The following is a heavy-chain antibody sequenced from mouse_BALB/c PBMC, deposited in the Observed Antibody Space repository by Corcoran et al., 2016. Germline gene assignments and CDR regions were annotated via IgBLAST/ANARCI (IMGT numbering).Heavy chain of an antibody. J-gene: IGHJ4*01. CDR3: AIYYGYDYAMDY. D-gene: IGHD2-2*01. CDR1: GYTFTEYT. V-gene: IGHV1-18*01. Sequence: EVQLQQSGPELVKPGASVKISCKTSGYTFTEYTMHWVKQSHGKSREWIGGINRNNGGTRYNQKFKGKATLTVDKSSSTAYMELRSLTSEDSSVYYCAIYYGYDYAMDYGGQGTSVTVSS. CDR2: INRNNGGT.